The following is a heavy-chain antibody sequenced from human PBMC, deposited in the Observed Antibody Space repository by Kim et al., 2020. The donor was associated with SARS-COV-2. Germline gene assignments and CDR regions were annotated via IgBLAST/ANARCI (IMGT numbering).Heavy chain of an antibody. D-gene: IGHD6-13*01. CDR2: IKSKTDGGTT. CDR3: TTDAGYSSSLAAFDI. V-gene: IGHV3-15*01. Sequence: GGSLRLSCAASGFTFSNAWMSWVRQAPGKGLEWVGRIKSKTDGGTTDYAAPVKGRFTISRDDSKNTLYLQMNSLKTEDTAVYYCTTDAGYSSSLAAFDIWGQGTMVTVSS. CDR1: GFTFSNAW. J-gene: IGHJ3*02.